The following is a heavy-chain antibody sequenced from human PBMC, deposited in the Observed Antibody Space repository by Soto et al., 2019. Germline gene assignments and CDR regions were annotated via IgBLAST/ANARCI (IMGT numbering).Heavy chain of an antibody. Sequence: PSETLSLTCAVSGGSISSSNWRSWVRQPPGKGLEWIGEIYHSGSTNYNPSLKSRVTISVDKSKNQFSLKLSSVTAADTAVYYCASLAAAGTNWFDPWGQGTLVTVSS. J-gene: IGHJ5*02. CDR1: GGSISSSNW. V-gene: IGHV4-4*02. CDR3: ASLAAAGTNWFDP. D-gene: IGHD6-13*01. CDR2: IYHSGST.